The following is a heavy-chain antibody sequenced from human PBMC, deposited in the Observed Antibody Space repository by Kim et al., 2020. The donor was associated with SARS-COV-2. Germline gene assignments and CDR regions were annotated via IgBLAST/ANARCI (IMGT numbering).Heavy chain of an antibody. D-gene: IGHD4-17*01. Sequence: GGSLRLSCAAAPGFTFSSYAMNWVRQTPGKGLEWVSGISDSGAKTNYADSVKGRFTISRDNSKNTLYLQMNSLRAEDTAIYYCASFPRASLDYLVFDFWGQGALVTVSS. V-gene: IGHV3-23*01. J-gene: IGHJ4*02. CDR2: ISDSGAKT. CDR1: GFTFSSYA. CDR3: ASFPRASLDYLVFDF.